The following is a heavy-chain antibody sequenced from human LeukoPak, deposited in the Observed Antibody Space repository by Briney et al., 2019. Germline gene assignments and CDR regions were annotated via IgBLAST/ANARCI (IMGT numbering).Heavy chain of an antibody. Sequence: GASLQISCEGSGYIFTSYWIGWVRQLPGKGLEWMGIIYPGDSDTSYSPSFQGQVTLPADKSISTAYLQWRSLKASDTAMYYCARHRYEQLGPDYWGQGTLVTVSS. CDR3: ARHRYEQLGPDY. CDR1: GYIFTSYW. V-gene: IGHV5-51*01. CDR2: IYPGDSDT. D-gene: IGHD6-6*01. J-gene: IGHJ4*02.